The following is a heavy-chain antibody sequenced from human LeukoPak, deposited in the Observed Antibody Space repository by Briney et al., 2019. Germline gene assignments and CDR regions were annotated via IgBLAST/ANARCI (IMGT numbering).Heavy chain of an antibody. V-gene: IGHV4-38-2*02. Sequence: PSETLSLTCTVSGYSISSGYYWGWIPPPPGKGLEWIGSIYHSGSTYYNPSLKRRVTISVDTSKNQFSLKLSSVTAADTAVYYCARDHEYCSSTSYSDYWGQGTLVTVSS. CDR2: IYHSGST. CDR3: ARDHEYCSSTSYSDY. D-gene: IGHD2-2*01. J-gene: IGHJ4*02. CDR1: GYSISSGYY.